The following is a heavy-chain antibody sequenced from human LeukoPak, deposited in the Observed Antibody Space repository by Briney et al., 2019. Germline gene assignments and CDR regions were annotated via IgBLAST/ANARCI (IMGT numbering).Heavy chain of an antibody. CDR2: ISYGGRS. CDR1: GGSISSSPYY. J-gene: IGHJ4*02. CDR3: ARGYDILTSHDYFDY. V-gene: IGHV4-39*07. D-gene: IGHD3-9*01. Sequence: PSETLSLTCSVSGGSISSSPYYWAWIRQPPGQGLEWIGSISYGGRSQYNPSLKSRVTVSVDRSKNQFSLKLTSVTAADTAVYYCARGYDILTSHDYFDYWGQGILVTVSS.